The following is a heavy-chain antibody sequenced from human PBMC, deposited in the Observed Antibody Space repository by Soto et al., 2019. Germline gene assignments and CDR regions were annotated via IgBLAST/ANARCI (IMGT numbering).Heavy chain of an antibody. J-gene: IGHJ6*02. CDR1: GGSISSYY. CDR2: IYYSGST. V-gene: IGHV4-59*01. Sequence: PSETLSLTCTVSGGSISSYYWSWIRQPPGKGLEWIGYIYYSGSTNYNPSLKSRVTISVDTSKNQFSLKLSSVTAADTAVYYCARDFRGYDILTGYSSGYYYGMDVWGQGTTVTVSS. CDR3: ARDFRGYDILTGYSSGYYYGMDV. D-gene: IGHD3-9*01.